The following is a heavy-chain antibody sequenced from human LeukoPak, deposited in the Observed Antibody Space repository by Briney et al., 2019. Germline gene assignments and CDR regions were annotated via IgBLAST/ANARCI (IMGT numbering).Heavy chain of an antibody. V-gene: IGHV4-59*01. Sequence: SETLSLTCTVSGGSFSTNYWSWIRQPPGKGLEWIGCIYYSGSTNYNPSLESRVTMSVDTSRNQFSLKVTSVTAADTAVYYCARGVSQQLDAFDIWGQGTMVTVSS. CDR3: ARGVSQQLDAFDI. CDR1: GGSFSTNY. J-gene: IGHJ3*02. CDR2: IYYSGST. D-gene: IGHD6-13*01.